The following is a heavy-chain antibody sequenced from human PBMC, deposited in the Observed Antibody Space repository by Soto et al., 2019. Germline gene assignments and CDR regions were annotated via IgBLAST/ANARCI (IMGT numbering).Heavy chain of an antibody. J-gene: IGHJ4*02. CDR3: ARDGSGYDFWSGPYFFDY. CDR1: GGSISTYY. CDR2: IYYNGRT. V-gene: IGHV4-59*01. D-gene: IGHD3-3*01. Sequence: PSETLSLTCTVSGGSISTYYWSWIRQPPGKGLEWIGYIYYNGRTNYNPSLESRVTISPDTSKSQFSLKLSSVSAADTAVYYCARDGSGYDFWSGPYFFDYWGPGTLVTVSS.